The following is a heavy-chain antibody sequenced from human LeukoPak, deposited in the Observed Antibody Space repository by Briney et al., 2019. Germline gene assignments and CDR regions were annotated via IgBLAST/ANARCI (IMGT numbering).Heavy chain of an antibody. CDR2: IYYSGST. Sequence: SETLSLTCTVSGGSISSGGYYWSWIRQHPGKGLEWIGYIYYSGSTYYNPSLKSRVTISVDTSKNQFSLKLSSVTAADTAVYYCARVPPPRYYGSGRSAFDIWGQGTMVTVSS. J-gene: IGHJ3*02. CDR3: ARVPPPRYYGSGRSAFDI. D-gene: IGHD3-10*01. V-gene: IGHV4-31*03. CDR1: GGSISSGGYY.